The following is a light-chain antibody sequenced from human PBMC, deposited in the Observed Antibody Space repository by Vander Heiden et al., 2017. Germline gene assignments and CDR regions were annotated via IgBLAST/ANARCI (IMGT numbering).Light chain of an antibody. Sequence: QSALTQPASVSGSPGQSITNSCTRSSRDIGGYNYVSWYQQHPGKAPKLMIHDVSDRPSGVSDRFSGSKSGNTATLTISGLQAEDEADYYCCSYTSSSTRDVFGAGTKVTVL. J-gene: IGLJ1*01. V-gene: IGLV2-14*03. CDR3: CSYTSSSTRDV. CDR1: SRDIGGYNY. CDR2: DVS.